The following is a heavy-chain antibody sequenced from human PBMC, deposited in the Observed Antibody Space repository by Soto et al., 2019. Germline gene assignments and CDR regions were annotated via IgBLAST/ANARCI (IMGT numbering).Heavy chain of an antibody. V-gene: IGHV1-8*02. Sequence: ASVKVSCKASGYNFNTFDIYWVRQATGHGLEWMGRMNPNSGNTGYAQELRGRVTMTRNTSNTTAYMELTSLTSEDTGVYYCAGGNFRYWGQGTLVTVSS. CDR2: MNPNSGNT. J-gene: IGHJ4*02. CDR1: GYNFNTFD. CDR3: AGGNFRY.